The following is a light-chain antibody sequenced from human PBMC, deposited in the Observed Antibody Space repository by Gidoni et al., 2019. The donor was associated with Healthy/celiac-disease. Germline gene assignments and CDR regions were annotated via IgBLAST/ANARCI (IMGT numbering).Light chain of an antibody. V-gene: IGLV1-40*01. CDR1: SSNIGAGYD. CDR2: GNS. J-gene: IGLJ2*01. Sequence: QSVLTQPPSVSGAPGPRVTISCTGSSSNIGAGYDVHWYQQLPGTAPKLLILGNSNRPSGVPDRFSGSKSGTSASLAITGLQAEDEADYYCQSYDSSLSGPVVFGGGTKLTVL. CDR3: QSYDSSLSGPVV.